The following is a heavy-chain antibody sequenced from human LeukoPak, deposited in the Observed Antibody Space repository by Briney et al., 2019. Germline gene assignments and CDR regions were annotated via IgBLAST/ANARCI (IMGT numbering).Heavy chain of an antibody. CDR2: IIPIFGTA. V-gene: IGHV1-69*13. Sequence: GASVKVSCKASGGTFSSYAISWVRQAPGQGREWVGGIIPIFGTANYAQKFQGRVTITADESTSTAYMELSSLRSEDTAVYYCAEMGYDSSGYYYGDYWGQGTLVTVSS. CDR3: AEMGYDSSGYYYGDY. D-gene: IGHD3-22*01. CDR1: GGTFSSYA. J-gene: IGHJ4*02.